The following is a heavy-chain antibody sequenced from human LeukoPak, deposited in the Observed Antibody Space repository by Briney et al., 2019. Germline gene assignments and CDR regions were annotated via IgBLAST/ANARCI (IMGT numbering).Heavy chain of an antibody. D-gene: IGHD3-22*01. CDR3: ARDTSYDSSGYYY. CDR1: GGPISSYY. V-gene: IGHV4-59*12. CDR2: IYYSGST. Sequence: ETLSLTCTVSGGPISSYYWRWIRQPPARGLEWIGYIYYSGSTSYNTSLKSRVTISIDASTNQFSLKLSSVTAADTAVYYCARDTSYDSSGYYYWGQGTQVTVSS. J-gene: IGHJ4*02.